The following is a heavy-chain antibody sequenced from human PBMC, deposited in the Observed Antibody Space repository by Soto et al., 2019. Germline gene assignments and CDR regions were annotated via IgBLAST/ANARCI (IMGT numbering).Heavy chain of an antibody. J-gene: IGHJ4*02. V-gene: IGHV4-31*03. Sequence: QVQLQESGPGLVKPSQTLSLTCTVSGGSINSGGYCWSWIRQHPGKGLDWIGCISYGGSTSYNPSLKSSFTISVDMSKNQFCLKLTSVTAAVTAVYYCSRGILVWGQGALITVSS. CDR1: GGSINSGGYC. CDR3: SRGILV. D-gene: IGHD5-18*01. CDR2: ISYGGST.